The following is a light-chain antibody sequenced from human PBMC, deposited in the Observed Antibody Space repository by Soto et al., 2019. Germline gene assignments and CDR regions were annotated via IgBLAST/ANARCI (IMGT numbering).Light chain of an antibody. CDR2: VAS. CDR3: LQHDSYPLT. V-gene: IGKV1-17*01. Sequence: DIKMTQSPSSLSAAVGDRVTITCRASQGIRNDLAWYQQKAGKAPKRLIYVASSLQSGVPSRFSGSGSGTEYTLTINSLQPEDFATYFCLQHDSYPLTFGQGIRLE. J-gene: IGKJ5*01. CDR1: QGIRND.